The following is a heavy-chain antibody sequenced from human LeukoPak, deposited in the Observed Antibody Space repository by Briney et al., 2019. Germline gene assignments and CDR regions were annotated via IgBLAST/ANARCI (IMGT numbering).Heavy chain of an antibody. CDR2: FSRCGSTI. CDR1: GFTLRDYY. D-gene: IGHD3-3*01. V-gene: IGHV3-11*04. J-gene: IGHJ4*02. CDR3: ARMGPRRFLEWLAFDY. Sequence: PGGPLRLSCSVSGFTLRDYYMSGIPRSPGKAVEWVSYFSRCGSTIYYAVSVKGRFTISRDNPKISLSVQLHSLRPEDTPLYYCARMGPRRFLEWLAFDYWGQGTLVTVSS.